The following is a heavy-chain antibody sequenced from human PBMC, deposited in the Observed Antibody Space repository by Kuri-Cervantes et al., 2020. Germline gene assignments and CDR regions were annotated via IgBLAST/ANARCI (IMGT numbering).Heavy chain of an antibody. D-gene: IGHD5-18*01. V-gene: IGHV3-66*04. J-gene: IGHJ6*02. CDR3: ARPRVGYSYGYSADYYYYGMDV. CDR1: GFTVSSNY. Sequence: GGSLRLSCAASGFTVSSNYMSWVRQAPGKGLEWVSVIYSGGSTYYADSVKGRFTISRDNSKNTLYLQMNSLRAEDTAVYYCARPRVGYSYGYSADYYYYGMDVWGQGTTVTVSS. CDR2: IYSGGST.